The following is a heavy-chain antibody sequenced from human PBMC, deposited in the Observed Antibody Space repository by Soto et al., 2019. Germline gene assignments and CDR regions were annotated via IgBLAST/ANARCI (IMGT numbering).Heavy chain of an antibody. D-gene: IGHD2-21*01. J-gene: IGHJ5*02. Sequence: ASVKVSCKASGYTFTSYGISWVRQAPGQGLEWMGWISAYNGNTNYAQKLQGRVTMTTDTSTSTAYMELRSLRSDDTAVYYCARQPTTGDTDLWFDPWGQGTLVTVSS. CDR1: GYTFTSYG. CDR2: ISAYNGNT. V-gene: IGHV1-18*01. CDR3: ARQPTTGDTDLWFDP.